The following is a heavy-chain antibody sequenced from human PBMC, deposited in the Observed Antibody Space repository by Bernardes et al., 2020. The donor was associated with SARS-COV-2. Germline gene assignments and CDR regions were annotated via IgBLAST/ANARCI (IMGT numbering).Heavy chain of an antibody. D-gene: IGHD6-19*01. V-gene: IGHV3-21*01. Sequence: GGSLRLSCAASGFTFSTYSMNWVRQVPRKGLEWVSSISGDTSYIFYADSVKGRFTVSRDNAKNSLYLHMNSLRAEDTAVYYCARSGDVAGFDIWGKGTMVTVSS. J-gene: IGHJ3*02. CDR2: ISGDTSYI. CDR1: GFTFSTYS. CDR3: ARSGDVAGFDI.